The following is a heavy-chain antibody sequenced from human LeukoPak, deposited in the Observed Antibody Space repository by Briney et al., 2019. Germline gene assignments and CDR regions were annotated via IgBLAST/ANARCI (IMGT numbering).Heavy chain of an antibody. CDR1: GGSFSGYY. J-gene: IGHJ4*02. V-gene: IGHV4-34*01. CDR3: ASSLWFGEFLRFDY. CDR2: INHSGST. D-gene: IGHD3-10*01. Sequence: PSETLSLTCAVYGGSFSGYYWSWIRQPPGKGLEWIGEINHSGSTNYNPSLKSRVTISVDTSKNQFSLKLSSVTAADTAVYYCASSLWFGEFLRFDYWGQGTLVTVSS.